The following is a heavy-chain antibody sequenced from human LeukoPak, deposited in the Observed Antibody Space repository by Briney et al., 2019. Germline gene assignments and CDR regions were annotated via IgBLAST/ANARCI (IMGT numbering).Heavy chain of an antibody. J-gene: IGHJ4*02. CDR3: AKGSDYDILTGFIDY. Sequence: PGGSLRLSCAASGFTFSSYEMNWVRQAPGKGLEWISYISSGGRTIHYVDSVRGRFTISRDDAKNSLYLQMNSLRAEDTALYYCAKGSDYDILTGFIDYWGQGTLVTVSS. CDR2: ISSGGRTI. CDR1: GFTFSSYE. D-gene: IGHD3-9*01. V-gene: IGHV3-48*03.